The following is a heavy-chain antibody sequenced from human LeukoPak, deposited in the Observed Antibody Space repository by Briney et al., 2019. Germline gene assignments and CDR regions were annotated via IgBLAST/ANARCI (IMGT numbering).Heavy chain of an antibody. D-gene: IGHD6-13*01. Sequence: GGSLRLSCAASGFTFSSYSMNWVRQAPGKGLEWVSSISSSSSYIYYADSVKGRFTISRDNAKNSLYLQMNSLRAEDTAVYYCARDEGGSSRHHYYYGMDVWGQGTTVTVSS. J-gene: IGHJ6*02. CDR2: ISSSSSYI. CDR1: GFTFSSYS. V-gene: IGHV3-21*01. CDR3: ARDEGGSSRHHYYYGMDV.